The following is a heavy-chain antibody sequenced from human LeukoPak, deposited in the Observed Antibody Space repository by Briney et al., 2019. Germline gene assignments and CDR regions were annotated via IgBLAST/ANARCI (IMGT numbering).Heavy chain of an antibody. D-gene: IGHD3-9*01. Sequence: PETLSLTCTVSGGSISSYYWSWIRQPPGKGLEWIGEINHSGSTNYNPSLKSRVTISVDTSKNQFSLKLSSVPAADTAVYYCARTDYDILTGYKYWGQGTLVTVSS. V-gene: IGHV4-34*01. CDR2: INHSGST. CDR3: ARTDYDILTGYKY. CDR1: GGSISSYY. J-gene: IGHJ4*02.